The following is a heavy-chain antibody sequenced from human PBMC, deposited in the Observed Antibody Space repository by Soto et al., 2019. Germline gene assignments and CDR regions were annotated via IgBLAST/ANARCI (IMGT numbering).Heavy chain of an antibody. CDR3: ARDSPIGSTFSGYDAIDS. CDR1: GGTFSTST. V-gene: IGHV1-69*08. D-gene: IGHD5-12*01. J-gene: IGHJ4*02. CDR2: TIPLLNVA. Sequence: QVQLVQSGAEVKKPGSSVKVSCKASGGTFSTSTFTWVRQAPGQGLEWMGRTIPLLNVADYAQEFQGRLTITADRSTSTTYMELPSLTPKDAAVYYCARDSPIGSTFSGYDAIDSWGQGTLVTVSS.